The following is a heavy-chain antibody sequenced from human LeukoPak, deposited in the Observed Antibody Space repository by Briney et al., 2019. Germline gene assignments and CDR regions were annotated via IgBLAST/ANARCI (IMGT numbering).Heavy chain of an antibody. D-gene: IGHD1-26*01. V-gene: IGHV3-23*01. CDR3: AKATLQWELHPSSIDS. CDR2: ITPSGGST. Sequence: GGSLRLSCGASGFSFSNFAMNWVRQGPGKGLEWVSSITPSGGSTYYTVSVRGRFTISRDHSKNILFLQMDSLGAEDTALYYCAKATLQWELHPSSIDSWGQGALVTVSS. J-gene: IGHJ4*02. CDR1: GFSFSNFA.